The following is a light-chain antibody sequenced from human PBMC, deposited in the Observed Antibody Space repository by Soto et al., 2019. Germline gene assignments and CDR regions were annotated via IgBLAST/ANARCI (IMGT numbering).Light chain of an antibody. CDR3: QECYSSRWT. CDR2: AQS. J-gene: IGKJ1*01. CDR1: HSIRRY. Sequence: DIHXTHKGPLLAACIGSRVTINCRASHSIRRYLNWYKQKKGKEXKXXXYAQSSLKSGVHSRLHGSGSGNDFTINIRGMPPEDFETYYSQECYSSRWTFGEGTKVEI. V-gene: IGKV1-39*01.